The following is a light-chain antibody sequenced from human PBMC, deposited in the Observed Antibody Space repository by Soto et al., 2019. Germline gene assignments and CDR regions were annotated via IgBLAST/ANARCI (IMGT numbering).Light chain of an antibody. CDR3: QQYNDLST. CDR2: KAS. CDR1: QNIGDW. J-gene: IGKJ4*01. V-gene: IGKV1-5*03. Sequence: DIQMTQSPSTLSASVGDRVTIACRASQNIGDWLAGYQQKPGKAPNLLIYKASTLESGVPSRFSGSGSGTEFTLAISSLQPEDFATYYCQQYNDLSTFGGGTKVEI.